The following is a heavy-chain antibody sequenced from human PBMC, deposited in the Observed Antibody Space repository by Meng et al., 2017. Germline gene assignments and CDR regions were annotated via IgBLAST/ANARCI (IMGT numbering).Heavy chain of an antibody. CDR2: INPNSGGT. Sequence: QVELVQSGAEVKKPGSSVKVSCKASGGTFSSYAISWVRQAPGQGLEWMGWINPNSGGTNYAQKFQGRVTMTRDTSISTAYMELSRLRSDDTAVYYCAGSIVATMVFDYWGQGTLVTVSS. J-gene: IGHJ4*02. D-gene: IGHD5-12*01. CDR1: GGTFSSYA. CDR3: AGSIVATMVFDY. V-gene: IGHV1-2*02.